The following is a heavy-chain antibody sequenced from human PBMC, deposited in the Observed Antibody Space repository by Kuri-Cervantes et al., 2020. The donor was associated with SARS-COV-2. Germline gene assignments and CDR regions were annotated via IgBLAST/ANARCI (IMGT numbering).Heavy chain of an antibody. V-gene: IGHV3-74*01. D-gene: IGHD1-14*01. CDR1: GFTSSSYW. Sequence: GGSLRLSCAASGFTSSSYWMHWVRQAPGKGLVWVSRINSDGSSTSYADSVKGRFTISRDNSKNTLYLQMNSLRAEDTAVYYCAKEYNGDFDLWGRGTLVTVSS. CDR2: INSDGSST. J-gene: IGHJ2*01. CDR3: AKEYNGDFDL.